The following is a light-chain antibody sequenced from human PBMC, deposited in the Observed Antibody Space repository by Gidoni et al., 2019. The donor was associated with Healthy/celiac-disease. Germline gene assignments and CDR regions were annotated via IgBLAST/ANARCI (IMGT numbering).Light chain of an antibody. CDR2: RNN. CDR3: AAWEDSLSGRVV. J-gene: IGLJ2*01. V-gene: IGLV1-47*01. CDR1: SSNTGSNH. Sequence: QSVLTQPPSASGTPGQRVTISCSGSSSNTGSNHVYWYQQLPGTAPKLLIYRNNQRPSRVPDRFSGSKSGTSASLGISGLRSEEEADYYCAAWEDSLSGRVVFGGGTKLTVL.